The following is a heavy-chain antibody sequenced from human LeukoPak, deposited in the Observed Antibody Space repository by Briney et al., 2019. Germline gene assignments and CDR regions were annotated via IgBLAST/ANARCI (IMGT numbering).Heavy chain of an antibody. J-gene: IGHJ4*02. Sequence: SETLSLTCAVYGGSFSGYYWSWIRQPPGKGLEWIGEINHSGSTNYNPSLKSRVTISVDTSKNQFSLKLSSVTAADTAVYYCARVPTVTFFDHWGQGTLVTVSS. CDR1: GGSFSGYY. V-gene: IGHV4-34*01. CDR2: INHSGST. CDR3: ARVPTVTFFDH. D-gene: IGHD4-17*01.